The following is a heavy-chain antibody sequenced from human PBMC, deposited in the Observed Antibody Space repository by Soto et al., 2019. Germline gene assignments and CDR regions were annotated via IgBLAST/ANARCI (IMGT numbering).Heavy chain of an antibody. J-gene: IGHJ4*02. CDR2: IIPIFGTA. Sequence: ASVKVSCKASGGAFSSYAISWVRQAPGQGLEWMGGIIPIFGTANYAQKFQGRVTITADESTSTAYMELSSLRSEDTAVYYCARPRGPYSGFDYWGQGTLVTVSS. CDR3: ARPRGPYSGFDY. D-gene: IGHD2-15*01. CDR1: GGAFSSYA. V-gene: IGHV1-69*13.